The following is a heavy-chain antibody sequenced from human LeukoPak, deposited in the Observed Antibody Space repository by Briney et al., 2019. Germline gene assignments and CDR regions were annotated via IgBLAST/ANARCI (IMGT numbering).Heavy chain of an antibody. Sequence: GGSLRLSCAASGFTFSSYSMNWVRQAPGKGLEWVSSISSSSSYIYYADSVKGRFTISRDSAKNSLYLQMNSLRAEDTAVYYCARDLSWVTTSLGAFDIWGQGTMVTVSS. CDR3: ARDLSWVTTSLGAFDI. V-gene: IGHV3-21*01. CDR2: ISSSSSYI. D-gene: IGHD4-17*01. J-gene: IGHJ3*02. CDR1: GFTFSSYS.